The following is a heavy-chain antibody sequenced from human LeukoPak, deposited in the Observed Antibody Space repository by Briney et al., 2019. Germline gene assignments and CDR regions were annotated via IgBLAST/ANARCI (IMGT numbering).Heavy chain of an antibody. J-gene: IGHJ4*02. CDR3: TGPRHDFDD. Sequence: GGSLRLSCSASVFTLSNLVMYLVAQAPGKGLEHVSGISRNGDSSYYADSVRGRFTVSRDNSKNTVTLQMNSLRAEDTAVYYCTGPRHDFDDWGQGTLVTVSS. CDR1: VFTLSNLV. V-gene: IGHV3-64D*09. CDR2: ISRNGDSS. D-gene: IGHD7-27*01.